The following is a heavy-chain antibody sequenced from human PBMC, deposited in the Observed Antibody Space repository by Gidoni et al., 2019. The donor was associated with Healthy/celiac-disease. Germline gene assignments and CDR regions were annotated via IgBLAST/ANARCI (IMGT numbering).Heavy chain of an antibody. CDR3: AKYDAGYSGYGSY. V-gene: IGHV3-23*01. CDR1: GFTFSSYA. D-gene: IGHD5-12*01. Sequence: EVQLLESGGGLVQPGGSLRLSCAASGFTFSSYAMSWVRQAPGKGLEWVSAISGSGGSTYYADSVRGRFTISRDNSKNTLYLQMNSLRAEDTAVYYCAKYDAGYSGYGSYWGQGTLVTVSS. J-gene: IGHJ4*02. CDR2: ISGSGGST.